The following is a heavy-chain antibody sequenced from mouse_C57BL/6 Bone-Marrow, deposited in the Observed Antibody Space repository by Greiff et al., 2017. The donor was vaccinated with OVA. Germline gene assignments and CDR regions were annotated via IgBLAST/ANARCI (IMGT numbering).Heavy chain of an antibody. CDR3: STVVEGY. CDR2: IDPENGDT. CDR1: CFYFLVDS. Sequence: VQLQQSGAELVRPGASVKLSCSASCFYFLVDSMLWVMQSPAQVLEWIGWIDPENGDTVYASKFQGMATITADTSSNTAYLQLSSLTSEDTAVYYCSTVVEGYWGQGTTLTVSS. D-gene: IGHD1-1*01. J-gene: IGHJ2*01. V-gene: IGHV14-4*01.